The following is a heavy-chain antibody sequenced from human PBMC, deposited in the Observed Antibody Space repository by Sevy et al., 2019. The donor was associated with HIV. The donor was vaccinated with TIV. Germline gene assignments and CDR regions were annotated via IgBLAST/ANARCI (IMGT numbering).Heavy chain of an antibody. CDR2: TYYRSKWYN. Sequence: SQTLSLTCAISGDSVSSNSAAWNWIRQSPSRGLEWLGRTYYRSKWYNDYAVSVKSRITINPDTSKNQFSLQLNSVTPEDTAGYYCARDLYSSSWYYYYGMDVWGQGTTVTVSS. J-gene: IGHJ6*02. CDR3: ARDLYSSSWYYYYGMDV. CDR1: GDSVSSNSAA. D-gene: IGHD6-13*01. V-gene: IGHV6-1*01.